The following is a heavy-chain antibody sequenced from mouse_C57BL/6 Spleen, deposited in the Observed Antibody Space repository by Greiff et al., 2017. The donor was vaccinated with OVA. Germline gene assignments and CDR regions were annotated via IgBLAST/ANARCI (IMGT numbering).Heavy chain of an antibody. CDR1: GFTFSDYG. CDR3: ARNWDDYYAMDY. J-gene: IGHJ4*01. Sequence: EVQLVESGGGLVKPGGSLKLSCAASGFTFSDYGMHWVRQAPEKGLEWVAYISSGSSTIYYADTVKGRFTLTRDNAKNTLFLQMTSLRSEDTAMDYCARNWDDYYAMDYWGQGTSVTVSS. D-gene: IGHD4-1*01. CDR2: ISSGSSTI. V-gene: IGHV5-17*01.